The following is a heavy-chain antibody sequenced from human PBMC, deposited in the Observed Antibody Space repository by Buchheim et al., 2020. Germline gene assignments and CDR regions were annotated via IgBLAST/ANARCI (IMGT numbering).Heavy chain of an antibody. D-gene: IGHD3-22*01. CDR3: ASGRNYYDSSGRLWYFDY. CDR2: IYYSGST. J-gene: IGHJ4*02. CDR1: GGSISSGDYY. Sequence: QVQLQESGPGLVKTSQTLSLTCTVSGGSISSGDYYWSWIRQPPGKGLEWVGYIYYSGSTYYNPSLKSRVTISVDTSKNQFSLKLSSVTAADTAVYYCASGRNYYDSSGRLWYFDYWGQGTL. V-gene: IGHV4-30-4*01.